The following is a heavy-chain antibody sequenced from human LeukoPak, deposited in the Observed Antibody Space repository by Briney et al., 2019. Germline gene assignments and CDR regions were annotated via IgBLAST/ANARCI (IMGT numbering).Heavy chain of an antibody. CDR2: IYYSGST. CDR1: GGSISSYY. D-gene: IGHD3-3*02. Sequence: PSETLSLTCTVSGGSISSYYWSWIRQPPGKGLEWVGYIYYSGSTNYNPSLKSRVTISVDTSKNQFSLKLSSVTAADTAVYYCARGFKGRARPFLGNWFDPWGQGTLVTVSS. CDR3: ARGFKGRARPFLGNWFDP. V-gene: IGHV4-59*01. J-gene: IGHJ5*02.